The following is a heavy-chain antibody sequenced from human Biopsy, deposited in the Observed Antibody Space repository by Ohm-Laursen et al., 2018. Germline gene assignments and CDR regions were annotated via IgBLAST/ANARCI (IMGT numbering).Heavy chain of an antibody. D-gene: IGHD3-16*01. CDR1: GFTFTHAW. V-gene: IGHV3-21*06. J-gene: IGHJ5*01. CDR3: ATELLPPGVGGPWLDS. CDR2: ISASSSYI. Sequence: SLRLSCAASGFTFTHAWMNWVRQAPGKGLEWVSSISASSSYIHYADSVKGRFTVSRDKAKNSLYLQMNSLRAADTAIYYCATELLPPGVGGPWLDSWGQGTPVTVSS.